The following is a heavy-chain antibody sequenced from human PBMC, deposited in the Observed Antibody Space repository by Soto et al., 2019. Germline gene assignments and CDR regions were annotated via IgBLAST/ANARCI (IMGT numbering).Heavy chain of an antibody. CDR2: INHSGST. D-gene: IGHD3-22*01. V-gene: IGHV4-34*01. CDR3: ARIPYYYDSSGYYDHDAFDI. Sequence: PSETLSLTCAVYGGSFSGYYWSWIRQPPGKGLEWIGEINHSGSTNYNPSLKSRVTISVGTSKNQFSLKLSSVTAADTAVYYCARIPYYYDSSGYYDHDAFDIWGKGTMVTVSS. CDR1: GGSFSGYY. J-gene: IGHJ3*02.